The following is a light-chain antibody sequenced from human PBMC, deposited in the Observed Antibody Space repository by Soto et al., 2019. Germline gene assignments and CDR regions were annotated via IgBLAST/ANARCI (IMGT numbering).Light chain of an antibody. Sequence: QSVLTQPASVSGSPGQSITIYCTCTSSDVGGYNYVSWYQRHPGKAPKLMIYEVTNRPSGVSNRFSGSKSGNTASLSISGLQAEDEADYYCSSYTGSSVVFGGGTKLTVL. J-gene: IGLJ2*01. CDR2: EVT. CDR1: SSDVGGYNY. V-gene: IGLV2-14*01. CDR3: SSYTGSSVV.